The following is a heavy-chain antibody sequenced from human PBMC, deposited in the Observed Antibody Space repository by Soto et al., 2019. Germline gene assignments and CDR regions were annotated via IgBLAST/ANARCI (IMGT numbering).Heavy chain of an antibody. CDR3: ARGTYIAAALLAY. V-gene: IGHV4-61*08. D-gene: IGHD6-13*01. CDR1: GGSISSGGYY. J-gene: IGHJ4*02. Sequence: PSETLSLTCTVSGGSISSGGYYWSWIRQHPGKGLEWIGYIYYSGFTNYSPSLKSRVTISVDTSKNQSSLKLNSVTAADTAVYYCARGTYIAAALLAYWGQGTLVTVSS. CDR2: IYYSGFT.